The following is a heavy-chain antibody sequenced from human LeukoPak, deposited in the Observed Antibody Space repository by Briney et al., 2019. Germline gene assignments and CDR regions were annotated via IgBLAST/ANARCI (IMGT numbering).Heavy chain of an antibody. J-gene: IGHJ4*02. D-gene: IGHD6-13*01. CDR3: ARGSSSWYYFDY. CDR2: IYHSGST. Sequence: PSETLSLTCTVSGGSISSGGYYWSWIRQPPGKGLEWIGYIYHSGSTYYNPSLKSRVTISVDRSKSQFSLKLSSVTAADTAVYYCARGSSSWYYFDYWGQGTLVTVSS. CDR1: GGSISSGGYY. V-gene: IGHV4-30-2*01.